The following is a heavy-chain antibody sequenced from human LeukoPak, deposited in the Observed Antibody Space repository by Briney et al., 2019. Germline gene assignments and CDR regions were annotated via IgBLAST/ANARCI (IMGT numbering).Heavy chain of an antibody. D-gene: IGHD3-3*01. V-gene: IGHV4-39*07. CDR2: IYHSGST. CDR1: GGSMSNSNYY. J-gene: IGHJ4*02. CDR3: ARDSAIFGVTTVFDY. Sequence: SETLSLTCTVSGGSMSNSNYYWGWIRQPPGKGLEWIGYIYHSGSTYYNPSLKSRVTISVDRSKNQFSLKLSSVTAADTAVYYCARDSAIFGVTTVFDYWGQGTLVTVSS.